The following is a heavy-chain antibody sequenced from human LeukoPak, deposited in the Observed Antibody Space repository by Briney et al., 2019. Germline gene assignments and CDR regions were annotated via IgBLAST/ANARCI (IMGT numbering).Heavy chain of an antibody. CDR2: IDPSDSYT. Sequence: GESLRISCKGSGYSFTGYWINWARQMPGKGLEWMGRIDPSDSYTNYSPSFQGHVTISADKSISTTYLQWISLKASDTAMYYCARPGISGADYWGQGTLVTVSS. J-gene: IGHJ4*02. CDR1: GYSFTGYW. CDR3: ARPGISGADY. V-gene: IGHV5-10-1*01. D-gene: IGHD6-19*01.